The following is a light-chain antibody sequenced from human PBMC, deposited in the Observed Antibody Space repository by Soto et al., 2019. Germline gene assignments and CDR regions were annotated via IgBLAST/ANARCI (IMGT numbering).Light chain of an antibody. J-gene: IGLJ1*01. CDR3: SSYTSSSTHNYV. CDR1: SSDVGGYNY. V-gene: IGLV2-14*01. CDR2: DVS. Sequence: QSALTEPASVSGSPGQSLTISCTGTSSDVGGYNYVSWYQQHPGKAPKLMIYDVSNRPSGVSNRFSGSKSGNTASLTISGLQAEDEADYYCSSYTSSSTHNYVFGTETKVTVL.